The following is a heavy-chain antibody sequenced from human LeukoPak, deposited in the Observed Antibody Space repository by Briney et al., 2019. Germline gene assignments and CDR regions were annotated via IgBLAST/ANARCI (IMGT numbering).Heavy chain of an antibody. V-gene: IGHV3-48*02. D-gene: IGHD3-16*01. CDR1: GFTLSDYG. CDR2: ITMNSVK. CDR3: ARGGTRGSVDY. Sequence: PGGSLRLSCVASGFTLSDYGMSWARQAPGKGLEWISYITMNSVKFYADSVRGRFAISRDNDKNSVYLQMNSLRDGDTAVYYCARGGTRGSVDYWGQGTLVTVSS. J-gene: IGHJ4*02.